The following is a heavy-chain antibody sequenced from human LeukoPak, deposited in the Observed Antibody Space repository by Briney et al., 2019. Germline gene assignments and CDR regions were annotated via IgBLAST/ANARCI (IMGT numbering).Heavy chain of an antibody. CDR2: IYYSGST. D-gene: IGHD2-15*01. CDR3: ARVWVVAKSSRYFDY. J-gene: IGHJ4*02. Sequence: SETLSLTCTVSGGSVSSGSYYWNWIRQPPGKVLEWIGYIYYSGSTNYNPSLKSRVTISVDTSKKQFSLKLSSVTATDTDTYLYARVWVVAKSSRYFDYWGQGTLVTVSS. CDR1: GGSVSSGSYY. V-gene: IGHV4-61*01.